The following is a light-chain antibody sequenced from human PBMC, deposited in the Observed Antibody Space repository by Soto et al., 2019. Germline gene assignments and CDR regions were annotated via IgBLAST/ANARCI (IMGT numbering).Light chain of an antibody. J-gene: IGLJ3*02. CDR2: RDG. CDR3: AVWDQSLTGWV. Sequence: QSVLTQPPSASGTPGQSLTISCSGSSSNIGSHFVYWYQHLPGTAPKLLIFRDGQRPSGVPARFFGSKSGTSASLAITGLRSDDEADYYCAVWDQSLTGWVFGGGTKVTVL. V-gene: IGLV1-47*01. CDR1: SSNIGSHF.